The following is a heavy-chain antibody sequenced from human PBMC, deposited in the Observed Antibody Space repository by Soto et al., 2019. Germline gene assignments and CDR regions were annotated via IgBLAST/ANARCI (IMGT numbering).Heavy chain of an antibody. J-gene: IGHJ6*02. Sequence: LRLSCAASGFTFSSYAMSWVRQAPGKGLEWVSAISGSGGSTYYADSVKGRFTISRDNSKNTPYLQMNSLRAEDTAVYYCASGAVAGVYGMDVWGQGTTVTVSS. V-gene: IGHV3-23*01. D-gene: IGHD6-19*01. CDR3: ASGAVAGVYGMDV. CDR1: GFTFSSYA. CDR2: ISGSGGST.